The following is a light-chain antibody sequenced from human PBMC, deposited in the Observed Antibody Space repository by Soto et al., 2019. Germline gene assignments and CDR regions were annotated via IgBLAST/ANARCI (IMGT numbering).Light chain of an antibody. J-gene: IGLJ1*01. CDR2: DVS. Sequence: QSALTQPASVSGSPGQSITISCTGTSSDVGGYNYVSWYQQHPGKAPKLMIYDVSNRPSGVSNRFSGSKSGNTASLTISGLQAEYEADYYCSSYTSSSTLLYVFGTGTKLTVL. V-gene: IGLV2-14*01. CDR1: SSDVGGYNY. CDR3: SSYTSSSTLLYV.